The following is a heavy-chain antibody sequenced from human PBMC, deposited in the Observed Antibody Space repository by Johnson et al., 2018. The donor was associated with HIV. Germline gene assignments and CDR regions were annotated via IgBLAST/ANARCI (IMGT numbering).Heavy chain of an antibody. Sequence: MLLVESGGGVVQPGRSLRVSCGTSGFTFSSYDMHWVRQAPGKGLEWVAVISYDGSNWNGDSSSYADSVKGRFSISRDNVKNSLYLQMNSLRAEDTALYYCARGSPNSPFDVFDIWGQGTMVTVSS. CDR2: VISYDGSNWNGDSS. CDR3: ARGSPNSPFDVFDI. J-gene: IGHJ3*02. D-gene: IGHD2/OR15-2a*01. CDR1: GFTFSSYD. V-gene: IGHV3-20*04.